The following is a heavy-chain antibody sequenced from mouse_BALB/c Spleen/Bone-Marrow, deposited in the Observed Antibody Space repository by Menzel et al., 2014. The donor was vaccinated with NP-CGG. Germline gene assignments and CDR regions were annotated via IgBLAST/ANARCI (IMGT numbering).Heavy chain of an antibody. J-gene: IGHJ4*01. Sequence: EVHLVESGPELVKPGASVKVSCKASGYAFTSYNMYWVKQSHGKSLEWIGYIDPYNGGTSYNQKFKGKATLTVDKSSSTAYMHLNSLTSEDSAVYYCASYGSSYGAMDYWGQGTSVTVSS. V-gene: IGHV1S135*01. D-gene: IGHD1-1*01. CDR2: IDPYNGGT. CDR3: ASYGSSYGAMDY. CDR1: GYAFTSYN.